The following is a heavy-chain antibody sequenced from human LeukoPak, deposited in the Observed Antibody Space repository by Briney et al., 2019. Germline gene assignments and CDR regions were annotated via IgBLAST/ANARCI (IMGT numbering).Heavy chain of an antibody. J-gene: IGHJ4*02. D-gene: IGHD6-19*01. Sequence: GGSLRLSCAASGFTFSSYWMSWVRQAPGKGLEWVANIKQDGSEKYYVDSVKGRFTISRDNAKNSLYLQMNSLRAEDTAVYYCARAYRIAVAGILGGGFDYWGQGTLVTVSS. V-gene: IGHV3-7*01. CDR1: GFTFSSYW. CDR2: IKQDGSEK. CDR3: ARAYRIAVAGILGGGFDY.